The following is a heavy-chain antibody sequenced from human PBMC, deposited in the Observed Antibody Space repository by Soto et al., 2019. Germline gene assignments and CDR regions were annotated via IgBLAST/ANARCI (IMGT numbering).Heavy chain of an antibody. CDR3: AKDVADITTVMDV. Sequence: PGGSLRLSCAVPGIIFTGYGMHWVRQAPGKGLEWVAIIRFDGSNIHYADSVKGRFTISRDNSKNTLYLQMNSLRAEDTAVYYCAKDVADITTVMDVWGQGTTVTVSS. D-gene: IGHD3-22*01. CDR2: IRFDGSNI. CDR1: GIIFTGYG. V-gene: IGHV3-30*02. J-gene: IGHJ6*02.